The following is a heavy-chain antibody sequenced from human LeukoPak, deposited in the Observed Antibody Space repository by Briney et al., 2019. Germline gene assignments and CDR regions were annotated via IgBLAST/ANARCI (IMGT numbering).Heavy chain of an antibody. J-gene: IGHJ4*02. Sequence: SETLSLTCTASGGSISNSSYYWAWIRQSPGRGLELIGSIYYRGSTYYNPSLKSRVTISVDTSKNQFSLKLSSVTAADTAVYYCARGRLSSIAAAGTVGFYFDYWGQGTLVTVSS. V-gene: IGHV4-39*01. CDR2: IYYRGST. CDR3: ARGRLSSIAAAGTVGFYFDY. D-gene: IGHD6-13*01. CDR1: GGSISNSSYY.